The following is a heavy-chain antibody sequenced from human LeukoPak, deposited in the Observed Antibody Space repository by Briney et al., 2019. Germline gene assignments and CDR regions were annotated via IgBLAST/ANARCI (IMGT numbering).Heavy chain of an antibody. Sequence: PSQTLSLTCTVSGGSLSSGSYYWSWIRQPAGKGLEWIGRIYTSGSTNYNPSLKSRATMSVDTSKNQFSLKLTSVTAADTAVYYCARDTGQFDPWGQGTLVTVSS. V-gene: IGHV4-61*02. CDR1: GGSLSSGSYY. CDR2: IYTSGST. J-gene: IGHJ5*02. CDR3: ARDTGQFDP. D-gene: IGHD1-1*01.